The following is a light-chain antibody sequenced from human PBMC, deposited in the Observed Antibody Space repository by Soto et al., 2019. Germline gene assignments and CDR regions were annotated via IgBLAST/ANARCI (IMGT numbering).Light chain of an antibody. V-gene: IGKV3-11*01. CDR2: DAS. Sequence: EIVLTQSPVTLFLSPGERATLSCRASQNVDMFLAWYQQKPGQAPRLLIYDASNRATSTPARFSGSGSGTDFNLTISSLEPEDFAVYYCQQRRDWPLTFGQGTRLGIK. J-gene: IGKJ5*01. CDR3: QQRRDWPLT. CDR1: QNVDMF.